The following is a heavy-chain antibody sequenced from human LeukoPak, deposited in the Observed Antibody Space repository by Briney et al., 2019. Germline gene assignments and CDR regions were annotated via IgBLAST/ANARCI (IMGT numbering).Heavy chain of an antibody. V-gene: IGHV3-11*03. CDR1: GFTFRDYY. J-gene: IGHJ4*02. D-gene: IGHD3-22*01. CDR3: ARFYYDSSGFKPSLDN. Sequence: GGSLRLSCAASGFTFRDYYMSWIRQAPGKGLQWVSDVSCSGSNTKYADFVKGRFTISRDNAKNALFLQMSSLRAEDTAVYYCARFYYDSSGFKPSLDNWGQGTLVTVSS. CDR2: VSCSGSNT.